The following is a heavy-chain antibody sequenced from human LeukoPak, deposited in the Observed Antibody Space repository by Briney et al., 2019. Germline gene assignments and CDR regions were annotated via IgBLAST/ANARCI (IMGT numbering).Heavy chain of an antibody. Sequence: GASVKVSCKASGYTFTSYYMHWVRQAPGQGLEWMGIINPSGGSTSYAQKFQGRVTMTRDTSTSTVYMELSSLRSEDTAVYYCARGGILTGYYNEDRFDYWGQGTLVTVSS. D-gene: IGHD3-9*01. CDR1: GYTFTSYY. CDR2: INPSGGST. CDR3: ARGGILTGYYNEDRFDY. J-gene: IGHJ4*02. V-gene: IGHV1-46*01.